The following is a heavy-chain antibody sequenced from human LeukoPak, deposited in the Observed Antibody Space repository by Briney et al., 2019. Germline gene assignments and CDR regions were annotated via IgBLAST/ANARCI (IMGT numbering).Heavy chain of an antibody. J-gene: IGHJ4*02. CDR2: IRSKAKSYAT. D-gene: IGHD4-17*01. Sequence: PGGSLRLSCAASGFTFSGSNIHWVRQASGKGLEWVGRIRSKAKSYATAYAASVKGRFTISRDDLKKTAYLQMNSLKTEDTAVYYCTEHGDGFDYWGQGTLVTVSS. CDR3: TEHGDGFDY. V-gene: IGHV3-73*01. CDR1: GFTFSGSN.